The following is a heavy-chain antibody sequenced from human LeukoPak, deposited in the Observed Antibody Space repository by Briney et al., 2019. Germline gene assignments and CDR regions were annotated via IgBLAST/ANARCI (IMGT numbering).Heavy chain of an antibody. D-gene: IGHD2-8*02. CDR2: HWYDGSNN. CDR1: GFSLRSYG. V-gene: IGHV3-33*01. Sequence: GGSLSLLCADSGFSLRSYGMQWVRQAPGQGLEWAAVHWYDGSNNYHADYPHGQLSISRDNSQNTLYLQMNSLRAEDMPVYYCARDPSWGMAFDYWGQGTLVTVSS. J-gene: IGHJ4*02. CDR3: ARDPSWGMAFDY.